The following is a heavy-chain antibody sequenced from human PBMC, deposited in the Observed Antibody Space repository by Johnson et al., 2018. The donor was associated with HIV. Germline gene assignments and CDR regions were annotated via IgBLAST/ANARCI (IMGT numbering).Heavy chain of an antibody. V-gene: IGHV3-30*03. Sequence: QVQLVESGGGVVQPGRSLRLSCAASGFIFSSYGTHWVRQAPGKGLEWVALISYDGINKHYADSVEGRFTISRDNSKNTLYLQMSSLRAEDTAVYYGARDPLTAARWGPMNGGAFDIWGQGTMVTVSS. CDR1: GFIFSSYG. CDR2: ISYDGINK. J-gene: IGHJ3*02. CDR3: ARDPLTAARWGPMNGGAFDI. D-gene: IGHD6-6*01.